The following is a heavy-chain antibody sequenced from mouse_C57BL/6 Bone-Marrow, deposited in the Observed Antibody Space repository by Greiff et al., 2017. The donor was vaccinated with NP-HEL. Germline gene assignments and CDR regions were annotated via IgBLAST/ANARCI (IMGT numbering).Heavy chain of an antibody. CDR1: GFTFSSYG. CDR2: ISSGGSYT. J-gene: IGHJ2*01. CDR3: ARHPYYSKDY. V-gene: IGHV5-6*01. Sequence: EVKVVESGGDLVKPGGSLKLSCAASGFTFSSYGMSWVRQTPDKRLEWVATISSGGSYTYYPDSVKGRFTISRDNAKNTLYLQMSSLKSEDTAMYYCARHPYYSKDYWGQGTTLTVSS. D-gene: IGHD1-1*01.